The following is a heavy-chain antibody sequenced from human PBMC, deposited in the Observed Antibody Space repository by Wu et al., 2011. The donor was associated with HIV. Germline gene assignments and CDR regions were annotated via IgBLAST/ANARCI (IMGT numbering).Heavy chain of an antibody. D-gene: IGHD6-13*01. CDR1: GYTFIGYY. CDR3: ASIIAAAGTREYYFDY. J-gene: IGHJ4*02. V-gene: IGHV1-2*02. Sequence: QVQLVQSGADVRKPGASVKVSCKASGYTFIGYYMHWVRQAPGQGLEWMGWINPNSGGTNYAQKFQGRVTMTRDTSISTAYMELSRLRSDDTAVYYCASIIAAAGTREYYFDYWGQGTLVTVSS. CDR2: INPNSGGT.